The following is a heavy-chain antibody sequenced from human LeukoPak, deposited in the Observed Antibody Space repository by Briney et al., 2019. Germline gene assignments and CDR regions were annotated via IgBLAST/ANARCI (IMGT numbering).Heavy chain of an antibody. V-gene: IGHV4-59*01. CDR1: GVSISSYY. J-gene: IGHJ5*02. CDR2: IYYSGST. Sequence: PSETLSLTCTVSGVSISSYYWSWIRQPPGKGLEWIGYIYYSGSTNYNPSLKSRVTISVDTSKNQFSLKLSSVTAADTAVYYCARESSAVAHTMMRDWLDPWGQGTLVTVSS. CDR3: ARESSAVAHTMMRDWLDP. D-gene: IGHD3-22*01.